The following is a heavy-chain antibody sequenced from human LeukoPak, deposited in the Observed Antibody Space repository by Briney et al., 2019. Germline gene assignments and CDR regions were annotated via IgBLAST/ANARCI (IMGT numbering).Heavy chain of an antibody. Sequence: GASVKVSCKASGYTFTSYGISWVRQAPGQGLEWMGWISAYNGNTNYAQKLQGRVTMTTDTSTSTAYMELRSLRSDDTAVYYCARVEEYSSGWYGSIYYYYYMDVWGKGTTVTVSS. D-gene: IGHD6-19*01. CDR2: ISAYNGNT. V-gene: IGHV1-18*01. J-gene: IGHJ6*03. CDR1: GYTFTSYG. CDR3: ARVEEYSSGWYGSIYYYYYMDV.